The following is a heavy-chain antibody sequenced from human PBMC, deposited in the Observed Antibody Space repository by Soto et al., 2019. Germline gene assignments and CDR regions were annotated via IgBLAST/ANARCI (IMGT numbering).Heavy chain of an antibody. J-gene: IGHJ5*02. CDR3: ARDRSTYGGGGTGEVNENWFDP. CDR1: GGSISHYY. Sequence: AETLCLTCTVSGGSISHYYWSWIRQSPGRGLDSLGYAYYSGSTDYNPSLKSRVTMSVDTSKNQVSLKLNSVTTEDTAVYYCARDRSTYGGGGTGEVNENWFDPWGQGTLVTVS. CDR2: AYYSGST. V-gene: IGHV4-59*01. D-gene: IGHD2-8*01.